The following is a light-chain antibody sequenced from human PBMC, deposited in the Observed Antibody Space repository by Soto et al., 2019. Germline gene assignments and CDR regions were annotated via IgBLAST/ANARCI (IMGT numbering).Light chain of an antibody. Sequence: QAVVTQPPSASGAPGQRVTISCSGSSSNIGSKSVNWYQQLPGTAPKLLMYSNDQRPSGVPDRFSGSKSGTSASLAISGLQSEDEADYYCAAWDDSLKGVVFGGGTKVTVL. V-gene: IGLV1-44*01. CDR3: AAWDDSLKGVV. CDR1: SSNIGSKS. CDR2: SND. J-gene: IGLJ2*01.